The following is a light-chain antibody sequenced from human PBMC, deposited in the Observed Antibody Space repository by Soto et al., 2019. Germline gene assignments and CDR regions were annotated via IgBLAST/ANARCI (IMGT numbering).Light chain of an antibody. CDR3: QQYNSYLWT. Sequence: DIQMTQSPSSLSASVGDRVTITCQASQDISNYLNWYQQKLGKAPKLLIYDASNLETGVPSRFSGSGSGTEFTLTISSLQSDDFATYYCQQYNSYLWTFGQGTKVDI. J-gene: IGKJ1*01. V-gene: IGKV1-33*01. CDR1: QDISNY. CDR2: DAS.